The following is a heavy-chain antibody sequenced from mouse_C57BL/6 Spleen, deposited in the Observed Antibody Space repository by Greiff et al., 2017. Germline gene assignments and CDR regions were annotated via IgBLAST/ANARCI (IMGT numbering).Heavy chain of an antibody. Sequence: QVQLQQPGAELVRPGASVTLSCKASGYTFTDYEMHWVKQTPVPGLEWIGAIDPETGGTAYNEKFKGKAILTADKSSSTAYMELRSLTSEDSAVYYCTRGGDFDYWGQGTTLTVSS. CDR2: IDPETGGT. V-gene: IGHV1-15*01. CDR3: TRGGDFDY. CDR1: GYTFTDYE. J-gene: IGHJ2*01.